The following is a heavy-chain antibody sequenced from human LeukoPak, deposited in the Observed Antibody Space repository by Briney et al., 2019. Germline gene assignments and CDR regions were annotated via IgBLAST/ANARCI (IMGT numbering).Heavy chain of an antibody. CDR1: GFTFDDYA. V-gene: IGHV3-9*01. CDR2: ICWNSGSI. CDR3: AKDIRTAAAGELDY. D-gene: IGHD6-13*01. Sequence: GGSLRLSCAASGFTFDDYAMHWVRQAPGKGLEWVSGICWNSGSIGYADSVKGRFTISRDNAKNSLYLQMNSLRAEDTALYYCAKDIRTAAAGELDYWGQGTLVTVSS. J-gene: IGHJ4*02.